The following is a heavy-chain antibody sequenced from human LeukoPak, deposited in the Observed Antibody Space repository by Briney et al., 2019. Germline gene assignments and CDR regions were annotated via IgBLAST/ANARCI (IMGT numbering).Heavy chain of an antibody. V-gene: IGHV4-39*07. Sequence: SETLSLTCTVSGGSISSSNYYRGWIRQPPGKGLEWIGSIYYSGSTNYNPSLKSRVTMSVDTSKNQFSLKLSSVTAADTAVYYCARYQTPIAAAGSRYAFDIWGQGTMVTVSS. CDR3: ARYQTPIAAAGSRYAFDI. CDR1: GGSISSSNYY. CDR2: IYYSGST. J-gene: IGHJ3*02. D-gene: IGHD6-13*01.